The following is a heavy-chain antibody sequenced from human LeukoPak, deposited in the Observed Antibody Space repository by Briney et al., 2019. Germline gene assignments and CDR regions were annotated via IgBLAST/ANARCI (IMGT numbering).Heavy chain of an antibody. D-gene: IGHD4-23*01. Sequence: SVKVTCKASGGTFSSYAISWVRQAPGQGLEWMGRIIPIFGTANYAQKFQGRVTTTTDESTSTAYMELSSLRSEDTAVYYCARSRNSNAFDIWGQGTMVTVSS. V-gene: IGHV1-69*05. CDR3: ARSRNSNAFDI. CDR1: GGTFSSYA. CDR2: IIPIFGTA. J-gene: IGHJ3*02.